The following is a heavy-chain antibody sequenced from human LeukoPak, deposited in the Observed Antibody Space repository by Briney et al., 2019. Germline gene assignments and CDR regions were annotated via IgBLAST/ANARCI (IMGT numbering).Heavy chain of an antibody. CDR2: IKQDGREK. CDR3: AGGGGYLIEK. Sequence: GGSLRLSRVASGFNFGGHWMNWVRQAPGKGLEWVANIKQDGREKFYVDSVRGRFTISRDNAKNSLYLQMDSLSAEDTALYYCAGGGGYLIEKWGQGTPVTVSS. CDR1: GFNFGGHW. V-gene: IGHV3-7*03. J-gene: IGHJ4*02. D-gene: IGHD2-15*01.